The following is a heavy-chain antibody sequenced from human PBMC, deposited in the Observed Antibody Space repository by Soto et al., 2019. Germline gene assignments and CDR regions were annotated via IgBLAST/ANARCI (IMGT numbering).Heavy chain of an antibody. V-gene: IGHV3-7*03. CDR3: ARDWGWHCFDP. D-gene: IGHD3-16*01. CDR1: GFTFSSYW. J-gene: IGHJ5*02. Sequence: PGESLKISCAASGFTFSSYWMSWVRQAPGKGLEWVANIKQDGSEKYYVDSVKGRFTISRDNAKNSLYLQMNSLRAEDTAVYYCARDWGWHCFDPWGQGTLVTVSS. CDR2: IKQDGSEK.